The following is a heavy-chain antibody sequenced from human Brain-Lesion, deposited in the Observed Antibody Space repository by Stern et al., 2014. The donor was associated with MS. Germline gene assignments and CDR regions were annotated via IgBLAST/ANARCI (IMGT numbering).Heavy chain of an antibody. Sequence: VQLVESGPGLVKPSGPLPLTCSVSGGSISGFSWGWIRPPPGKGLEWIGYIHSRGTTNYNPSLKSPVSISVAPPQNQLSLDSRPATAADTAVYYFARADVGSFCSGGNCLHRSVWFGPWGQGTLVTVSS. CDR2: IHSRGTT. V-gene: IGHV4-59*01. J-gene: IGHJ5*02. D-gene: IGHD2-15*01. CDR3: ARADVGSFCSGGNCLHRSVWFGP. CDR1: GGSISGFS.